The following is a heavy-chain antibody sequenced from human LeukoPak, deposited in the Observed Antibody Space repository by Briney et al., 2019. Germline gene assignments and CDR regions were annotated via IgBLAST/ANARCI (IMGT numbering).Heavy chain of an antibody. D-gene: IGHD6-19*01. CDR1: GYTFTSYG. Sequence: ASVKVSCKASGYTFTSYGISWVRQAPGQGLEWMGWISAYNGNTDYAQKFQGRVTMTTDTSTSTAYMELRSLRSDDTAVYYCARKGGGWPDYDYWGQGSLVTVSS. V-gene: IGHV1-18*01. J-gene: IGHJ4*02. CDR2: ISAYNGNT. CDR3: ARKGGGWPDYDY.